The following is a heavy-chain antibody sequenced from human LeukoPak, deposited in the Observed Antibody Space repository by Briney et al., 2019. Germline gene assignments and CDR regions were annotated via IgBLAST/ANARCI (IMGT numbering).Heavy chain of an antibody. CDR1: GFTFTNFG. Sequence: PGGSLRLSCAASGFTFTNFGMNWVRQAPGKGLEWVSSIGSSSSYIYYADSVKGRFTISRDNAKNSLHLQMNSLRAEDTAVYYCAASTKHTAMVDYWGQGTLVTVSS. D-gene: IGHD5-18*01. CDR2: IGSSSSYI. J-gene: IGHJ4*02. V-gene: IGHV3-21*01. CDR3: AASTKHTAMVDY.